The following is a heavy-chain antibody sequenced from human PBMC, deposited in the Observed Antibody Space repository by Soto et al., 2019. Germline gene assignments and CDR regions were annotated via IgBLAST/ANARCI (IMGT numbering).Heavy chain of an antibody. Sequence: PSETLSLTCTVSGGSISSYYWSWIRQPPGKGLEWIGYIYYSGSTNYNPSLKSRVTISVDTSKNQFSLKLSSVTAADTAVYYCARGTTYYYDSSGYSNYGMDVWGQGTTVTVS. CDR2: IYYSGST. CDR1: GGSISSYY. J-gene: IGHJ6*02. V-gene: IGHV4-59*01. CDR3: ARGTTYYYDSSGYSNYGMDV. D-gene: IGHD3-22*01.